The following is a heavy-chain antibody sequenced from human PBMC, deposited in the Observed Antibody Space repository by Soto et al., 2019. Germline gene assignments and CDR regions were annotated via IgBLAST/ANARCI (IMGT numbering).Heavy chain of an antibody. CDR1: GSSISSGYY. D-gene: IGHD2-15*01. CDR3: GGQKGARISGDDVDD. J-gene: IGHJ4*02. Sequence: SETLSLTCAVSGSSISSGYYWCWRRQPPGKGVEGFGRMYHSGSIYYNQSLQRRRTISIDTSTKEFSLKLTRVTAADPAVAYCGGQKGARISGDDVDDWGQGTLVTVSS. V-gene: IGHV4-38-2*01. CDR2: MYHSGSI.